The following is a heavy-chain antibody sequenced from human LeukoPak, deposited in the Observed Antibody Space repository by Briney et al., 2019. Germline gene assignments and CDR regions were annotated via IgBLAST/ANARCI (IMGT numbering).Heavy chain of an antibody. CDR2: MNPNSGNT. Sequence: ASVKVSCKASGYTFTSYDINWVRQATGQGLEWMGWMNPNSGNTGYAQKFQGRVTMTRNTSIGTAYMELSSLRSEDTAVYYCARGRRITIFGVVITPFDYWGQGTLVTVSP. D-gene: IGHD3-3*01. J-gene: IGHJ4*02. V-gene: IGHV1-8*01. CDR1: GYTFTSYD. CDR3: ARGRRITIFGVVITPFDY.